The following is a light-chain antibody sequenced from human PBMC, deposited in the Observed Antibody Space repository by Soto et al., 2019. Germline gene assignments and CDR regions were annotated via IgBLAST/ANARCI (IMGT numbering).Light chain of an antibody. J-gene: IGKJ5*01. CDR3: QQYNIWPPIT. Sequence: VLTQAPDTLSVSPGERATLSCRASQAINNNVAWYQQKPGQAPRLLIYGAYTRAAGVPARFSGSGSGTEFTLTITSLQSEDIALYYCQQYNIWPPITFGQGTRLEIK. V-gene: IGKV3-15*01. CDR1: QAINNN. CDR2: GAY.